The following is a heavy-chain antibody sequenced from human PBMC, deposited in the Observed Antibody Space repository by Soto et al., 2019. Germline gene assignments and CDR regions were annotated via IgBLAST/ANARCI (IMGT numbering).Heavy chain of an antibody. D-gene: IGHD3-10*01. CDR2: IDGSGGIT. CDR3: VKNSGWFNT. V-gene: IGHV3-23*01. Sequence: QVLQSGGGLVQPGGSLTLSCAASGFTFGTTDMSWVRQAPGEGLEWVSNIDGSGGITYYADSVKGRFTISRDNSRNTVYLQMNSLSGDDTALYYCVKNSGWFNTWGQGALVTVSS. CDR1: GFTFGTTD. J-gene: IGHJ5*02.